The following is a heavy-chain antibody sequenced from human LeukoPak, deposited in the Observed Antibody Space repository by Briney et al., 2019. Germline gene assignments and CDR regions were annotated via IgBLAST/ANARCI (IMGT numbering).Heavy chain of an antibody. Sequence: GESLKISCKGSGYSFTSYWISWVRQMPGKGLEWMGRIDPSDSYTNYSPSFQGHVTISTDKSISTAYLQWSSLKASDTAMCYCARHSRSGYEYNYWGQGTLVTVSS. CDR1: GYSFTSYW. CDR2: IDPSDSYT. V-gene: IGHV5-10-1*01. J-gene: IGHJ4*02. CDR3: ARHSRSGYEYNY. D-gene: IGHD5-12*01.